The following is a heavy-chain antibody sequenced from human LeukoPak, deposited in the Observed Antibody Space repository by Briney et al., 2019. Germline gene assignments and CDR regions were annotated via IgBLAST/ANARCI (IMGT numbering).Heavy chain of an antibody. CDR3: ARRLGRSFDY. CDR2: INIGNGNT. J-gene: IGHJ4*02. D-gene: IGHD2-21*01. CDR1: GYTFINHA. V-gene: IGHV1-3*04. Sequence: ASVKVSCKASGYTFINHAIHWVRQAPGQRLEWMGWINIGNGNTKYSQNFQGRITITRDTSATAAYMDLSSLRSEDTAMYYCARRLGRSFDYWGQGTLVTVSS.